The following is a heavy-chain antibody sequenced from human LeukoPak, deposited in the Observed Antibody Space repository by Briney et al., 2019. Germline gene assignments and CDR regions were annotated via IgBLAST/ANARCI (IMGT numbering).Heavy chain of an antibody. J-gene: IGHJ6*02. CDR2: MNPNSGNT. Sequence: ASVKVSCKASGYTFTSYDINWVRQATGQGLEWMGWMNPNSGNTGYAQKFQGRVTMTRNTSISTAYMELSSLRSGDTAVYYCARDGGNSNYYYYGMDVWGQGTTVTVSS. CDR3: ARDGGNSNYYYYGMDV. D-gene: IGHD4-23*01. CDR1: GYTFTSYD. V-gene: IGHV1-8*01.